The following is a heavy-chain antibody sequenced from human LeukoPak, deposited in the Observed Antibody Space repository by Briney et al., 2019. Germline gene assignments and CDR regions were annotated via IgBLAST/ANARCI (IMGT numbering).Heavy chain of an antibody. CDR2: INHSGST. J-gene: IGHJ4*02. CDR3: ARGYCTNGVCYFDY. D-gene: IGHD2-8*01. V-gene: IGHV4-34*01. Sequence: SETLSLTCAVYGGSFSGYYWSWIRRPPGKGLEWIGEINHSGSTNYNPSLKSRVTISVDTSKNQFSLKLSSVTAADTAVYYCARGYCTNGVCYFDYWGQGTLVTVSS. CDR1: GGSFSGYY.